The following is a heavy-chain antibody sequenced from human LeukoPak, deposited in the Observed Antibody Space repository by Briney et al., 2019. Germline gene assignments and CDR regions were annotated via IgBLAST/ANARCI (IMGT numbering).Heavy chain of an antibody. CDR3: ARHVVAAAYYYYYYMDV. Sequence: GGSLRLSCAASGFTFSSYSMNWVRQAPGKGLEWVSSISSSSSYIYYADSVKGRFTISRDNAKNSLYLQMNSLRAEDTAVYYCARHVVAAAYYYYYYMDVWGKGTTVTVSS. V-gene: IGHV3-21*01. CDR2: ISSSSSYI. D-gene: IGHD2-15*01. J-gene: IGHJ6*03. CDR1: GFTFSSYS.